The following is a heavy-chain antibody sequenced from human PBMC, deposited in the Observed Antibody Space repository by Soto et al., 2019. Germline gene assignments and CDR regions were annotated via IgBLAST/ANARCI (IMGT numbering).Heavy chain of an antibody. CDR1: GFTFSSYA. CDR3: ARRGSGSYSDY. D-gene: IGHD1-26*01. CDR2: ISGSGGST. Sequence: EVQLLESGGGLVQPGGSLRLSCAASGFTFSSYAMRWVRQAPVKGLEWVSAISGSGGSTYYADSVKGRFTISRDNSKNTLDLQMNSLRADDTAVYYCARRGSGSYSDYWGQGTLVTVSS. J-gene: IGHJ4*02. V-gene: IGHV3-23*01.